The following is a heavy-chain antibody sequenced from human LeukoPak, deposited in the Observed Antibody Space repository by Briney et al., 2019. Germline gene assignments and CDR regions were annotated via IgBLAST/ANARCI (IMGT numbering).Heavy chain of an antibody. D-gene: IGHD3-10*01. Sequence: SGGSLRLSCAASGFTFSSIAMSWVRQAPGKGPEWVGRIKSKTDGGTTDYGVPVKGRFTISRDDSKNTLFLQMNSLKTEDTAVYYCTTSLWFGEFLKGERIDYWGQGTLVTVSS. CDR1: GFTFSSIA. CDR3: TTSLWFGEFLKGERIDY. J-gene: IGHJ4*02. CDR2: IKSKTDGGTT. V-gene: IGHV3-15*01.